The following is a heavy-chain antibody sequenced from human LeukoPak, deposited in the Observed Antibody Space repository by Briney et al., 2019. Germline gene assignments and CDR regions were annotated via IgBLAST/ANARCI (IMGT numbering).Heavy chain of an antibody. J-gene: IGHJ4*02. CDR1: GFTFSSYS. V-gene: IGHV3-21*01. D-gene: IGHD6-13*01. CDR2: ISSSSSYI. CDR3: ARGGHRSSWSDY. Sequence: GGSLRLSCAASGFTFSSYSMNWIRQAPGKGLEWVSSISSSSSYIYYADSVKGRFTISRDNAKNSLYLQMNSPRAEDTAVYYCARGGHRSSWSDYWGQGTLVTVSS.